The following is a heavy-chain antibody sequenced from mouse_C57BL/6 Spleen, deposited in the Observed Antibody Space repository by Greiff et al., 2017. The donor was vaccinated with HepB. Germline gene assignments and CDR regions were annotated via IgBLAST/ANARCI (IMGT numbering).Heavy chain of an antibody. Sequence: QVQLQQPEAELVMPGASVKLSCKASGYTFTSYWMHWVKQRPGQGLEWIGEIDPSDSYTNYNQKFKGKSTLTVDKSSSTAYMQLSSLTSEDSAVYYCARRDYGSSYGYFDVWGTGTTVTVSS. CDR2: IDPSDSYT. J-gene: IGHJ1*03. D-gene: IGHD1-1*01. CDR1: GYTFTSYW. CDR3: ARRDYGSSYGYFDV. V-gene: IGHV1-69*01.